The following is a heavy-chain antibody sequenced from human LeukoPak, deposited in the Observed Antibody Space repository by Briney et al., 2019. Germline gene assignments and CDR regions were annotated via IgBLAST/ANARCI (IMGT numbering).Heavy chain of an antibody. CDR1: GGSISSSSYY. CDR3: ARGDYYDSSAYPLNFDY. D-gene: IGHD3-22*01. CDR2: IYYSGST. Sequence: SETLSLTCTVSGGSISSSSYYWGWIRQPPGKGLEWIGSIYYSGSTYYNPSLKSRVTISVDTSKNHFSLKLSSVTAADTAVYYCARGDYYDSSAYPLNFDYWGQGTLVTVSS. J-gene: IGHJ4*02. V-gene: IGHV4-39*07.